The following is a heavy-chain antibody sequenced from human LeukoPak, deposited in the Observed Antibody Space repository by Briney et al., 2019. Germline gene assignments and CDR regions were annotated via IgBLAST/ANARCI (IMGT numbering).Heavy chain of an antibody. V-gene: IGHV3-7*01. CDR1: GFTFSSYW. CDR3: GREIQAPGKTLEY. Sequence: PGGSLRLSCAASGFTFSSYWMSWVRQAPGKGLEWVANIKQDGSEKYYVDSVKGRFTISRDNAKNSLYLQMNSLRGEDTAVYYCGREIQAPGKTLEYWGQGTLVTVSS. J-gene: IGHJ4*02. CDR2: IKQDGSEK.